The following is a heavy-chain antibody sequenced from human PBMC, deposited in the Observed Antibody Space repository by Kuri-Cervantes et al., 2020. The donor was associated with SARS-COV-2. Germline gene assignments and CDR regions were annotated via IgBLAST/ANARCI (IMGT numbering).Heavy chain of an antibody. V-gene: IGHV3-30*03. CDR1: GFTFSTYG. Sequence: GGSLRLSCAASGFTFSTYGMHWVRQAPGKGLEWVALISYDGNEYYADSVRGRFTISRDNSKNTLYLQMDSLRAEDTAVYYCAREGVVGATTYYYYGMDVWGQGTTVTVSS. J-gene: IGHJ6*02. CDR2: ISYDGNE. D-gene: IGHD1-26*01. CDR3: AREGVVGATTYYYYGMDV.